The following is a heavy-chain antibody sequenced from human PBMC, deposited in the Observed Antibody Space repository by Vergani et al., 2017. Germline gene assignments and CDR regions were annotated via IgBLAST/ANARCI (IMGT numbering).Heavy chain of an antibody. D-gene: IGHD3-22*01. CDR1: GFGFKNFA. J-gene: IGHJ4*02. CDR2: ISKDGTQY. CDR3: ARDGTYIFVSSSDYSHLLYY. Sequence: QVSLVESGGGVVQPGRSLTLTCSASGFGFKNFAMHRVRQAPGKGLEWVATISKDGTQYYYEPSVRDRFAVSRDNFKNTLYLQMDRLTTDDTAVYFCARDGTYIFVSSSDYSHLLYYWGQGILVTVSS. V-gene: IGHV3-30*03.